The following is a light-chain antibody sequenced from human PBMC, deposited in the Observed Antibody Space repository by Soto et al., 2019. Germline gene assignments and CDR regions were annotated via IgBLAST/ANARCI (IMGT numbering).Light chain of an antibody. CDR1: SGHRNYA. Sequence: QLVLTQSPSASASLGASVKLTCTLSSGHRNYAIAWHQQQPEKGPRYLMKLNSDGSHSKGDGIPDRFSGSISGAERYLTISSLQSEDEADYYCQTWGTGIVVFGGGTKLTVL. CDR3: QTWGTGIVV. J-gene: IGLJ2*01. CDR2: LNSDGSH. V-gene: IGLV4-69*01.